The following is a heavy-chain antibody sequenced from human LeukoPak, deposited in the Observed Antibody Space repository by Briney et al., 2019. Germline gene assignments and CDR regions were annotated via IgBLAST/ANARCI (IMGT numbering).Heavy chain of an antibody. V-gene: IGHV1-69*04. Sequence: SVKVSCKASGGTFSSYAISWVRQAPGQGLEWMGRIIPILGIANYAQKFQGRVTITADKSTSTAYMELSSLRSEDTAVYYCARDCGGDCYYYGMDVWGQGTTVTVSS. CDR2: IIPILGIA. D-gene: IGHD2-21*01. J-gene: IGHJ6*02. CDR1: GGTFSSYA. CDR3: ARDCGGDCYYYGMDV.